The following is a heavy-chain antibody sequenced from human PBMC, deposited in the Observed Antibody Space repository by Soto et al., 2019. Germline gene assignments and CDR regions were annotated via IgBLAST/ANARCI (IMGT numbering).Heavy chain of an antibody. CDR2: IYWDDDK. Sequence: QITLKESGPTLVTPTQTLTLTCSFSGFSLTSSPMGVGWIRQPPGKALEWLAVIYWDDDKRYSPALRSRLTITKDTSIKQVVLTMTSMDPVDTAIYYCAHRLGGYTWNDGYLDYWGQGILVTVSS. D-gene: IGHD1-20*01. CDR1: GFSLTSSPMG. J-gene: IGHJ4*02. CDR3: AHRLGGYTWNDGYLDY. V-gene: IGHV2-5*02.